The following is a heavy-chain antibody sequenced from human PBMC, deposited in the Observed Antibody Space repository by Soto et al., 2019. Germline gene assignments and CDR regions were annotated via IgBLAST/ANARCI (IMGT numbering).Heavy chain of an antibody. CDR2: IIGGGGSS. J-gene: IGHJ4*02. D-gene: IGHD2-21*02. CDR3: AHKCGVDCHSVFFY. V-gene: IGHV3-23*01. CDR1: GFTFINYA. Sequence: EVQLLESGLGLVQPGGSRRLSCAASGFTFINYAMSWVRQAPGRGLEWVSGIIGGGGSSYYADSVKGRFTISRDNSKNTLYLLLNSLRAEDTAVYYCAHKCGVDCHSVFFYWGQGTLVLVSS.